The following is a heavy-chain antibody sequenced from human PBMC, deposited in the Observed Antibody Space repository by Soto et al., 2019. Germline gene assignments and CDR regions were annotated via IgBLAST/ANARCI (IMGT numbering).Heavy chain of an antibody. CDR2: ISSSAVYI. V-gene: IGHV3-21*01. D-gene: IGHD3-22*01. CDR3: VRDCLYYYDTERLYIDI. CDR1: GFNFITYC. Sequence: GGSLRLACAASGFNFITYCLSWVRQAPGKGLEWVASISSSAVYIDYADSVKGRFTISRDNANNSLYLQMNSLRAEDTATYYCVRDCLYYYDTERLYIDIWGQGTLVTVSS. J-gene: IGHJ4*02.